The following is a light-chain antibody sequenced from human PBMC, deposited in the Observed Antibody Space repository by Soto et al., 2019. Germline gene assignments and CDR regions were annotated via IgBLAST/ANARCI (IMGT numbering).Light chain of an antibody. J-gene: IGLJ7*01. V-gene: IGLV1-40*01. CDR3: QSYDSSLSGAV. Sequence: QSALTQPPSVSGAPGQRVTISCTGSSSNIGAGYDVHWYQQLPGTAPKLLIYGNGNRPSGVPDRFSGSKSGTSASLAITGLQAEDDADYYCQSYDSSLSGAVFGGGTQLTVL. CDR2: GNG. CDR1: SSNIGAGYD.